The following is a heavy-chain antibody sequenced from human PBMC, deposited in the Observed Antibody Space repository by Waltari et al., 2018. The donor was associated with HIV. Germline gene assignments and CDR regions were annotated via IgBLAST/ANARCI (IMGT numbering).Heavy chain of an antibody. CDR3: ARGRPLQYCSGGSCYSGGEEGDY. CDR2: INHSGTT. V-gene: IGHV4-34*01. CDR1: GGSFSGYY. D-gene: IGHD2-15*01. J-gene: IGHJ4*02. Sequence: QVQLQQWGAGLLKPSETLSLTCAVYGGSFSGYYWSWIRQPPGKGLEWIGEINHSGTTNSNPSLKSRGTISVDTSKNQFSLKLSSVTAADTAVYYCARGRPLQYCSGGSCYSGGEEGDYWGQGTLVTVSS.